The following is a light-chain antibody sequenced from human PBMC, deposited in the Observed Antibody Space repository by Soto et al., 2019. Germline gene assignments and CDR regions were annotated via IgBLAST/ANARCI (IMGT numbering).Light chain of an antibody. CDR2: RNN. Sequence: QSVLTQPPSASGTPGQTVTISCSGSSSNIGSNTVNWYQQFPGTAPKLLIYRNNQRPSGVPDRFSGSKSGTSASLAISGLQSEDEADYYCAAWDDSRGFVFGTGTKVTVL. CDR1: SSNIGSNT. CDR3: AAWDDSRGFV. V-gene: IGLV1-44*01. J-gene: IGLJ1*01.